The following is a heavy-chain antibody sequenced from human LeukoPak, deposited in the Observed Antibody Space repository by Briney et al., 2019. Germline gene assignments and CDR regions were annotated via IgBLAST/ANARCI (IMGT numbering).Heavy chain of an antibody. J-gene: IGHJ5*02. CDR3: SRNPTAYNWFDP. Sequence: GGSLRLSCAASGFTFSSYSMNWVRQAPGRGLEWVSYISSSSSTIYYSDSVKGRFTISRDNAKNSLYLQMNSLRAEDTAVYFCSRNPTAYNWFDPWGQGTLVTVSS. V-gene: IGHV3-48*01. D-gene: IGHD1-14*01. CDR1: GFTFSSYS. CDR2: ISSSSSTI.